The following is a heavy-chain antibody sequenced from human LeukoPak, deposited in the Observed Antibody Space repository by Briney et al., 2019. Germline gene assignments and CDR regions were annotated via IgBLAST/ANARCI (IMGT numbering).Heavy chain of an antibody. CDR2: IIPMYGTA. CDR3: ARGSVIAAAGNYFDY. J-gene: IGHJ4*02. Sequence: SVKVSCKASGGTLTSYAIGWVRQAPGQGLEWMGGIIPMYGTANYAQKFQGRVTITADESTSTAYMELSSLRSEDTAVYYCARGSVIAAAGNYFDYWGQGTLVTVSS. CDR1: GGTLTSYA. V-gene: IGHV1-69*13. D-gene: IGHD6-13*01.